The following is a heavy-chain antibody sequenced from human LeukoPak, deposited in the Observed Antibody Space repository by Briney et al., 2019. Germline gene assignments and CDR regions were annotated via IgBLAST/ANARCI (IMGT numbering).Heavy chain of an antibody. CDR2: INPDDSDT. V-gene: IGHV5-51*01. Sequence: GESLKTSSRGSGYSSTSYWNGWLRQMPGKGLEGLGVINPDDSDTRYSPSFKGQVTISADKSISTAYLQWSSLKAADTAMYYCARQGVFDAFDIWGQGTLVTVSS. CDR1: GYSSTSYW. J-gene: IGHJ3*02. D-gene: IGHD2-21*01. CDR3: ARQGVFDAFDI.